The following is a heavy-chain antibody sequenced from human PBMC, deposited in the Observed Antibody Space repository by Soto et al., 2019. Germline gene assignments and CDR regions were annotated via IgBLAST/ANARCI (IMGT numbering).Heavy chain of an antibody. D-gene: IGHD4-4*01. CDR1: GGTFSSYA. J-gene: IGHJ6*02. Sequence: QVQLVQSGAEVKKPGSSVKVSCKASGGTFSSYAISWVRQAPGQGLEWMGGIIHIFGTANYAQKFQGRVTITADESTSTAYMEQSSLSSEDTAVYYCASHYKRTAKDYYYGIDVWGQGTTVTVSS. CDR3: ASHYKRTAKDYYYGIDV. V-gene: IGHV1-69*01. CDR2: IIHIFGTA.